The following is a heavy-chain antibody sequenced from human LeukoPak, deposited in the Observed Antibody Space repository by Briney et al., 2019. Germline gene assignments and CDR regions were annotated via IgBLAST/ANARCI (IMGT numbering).Heavy chain of an antibody. CDR1: GFTFSNYG. CDR3: TRELKVTGPTTGFDY. CDR2: ISGSGDST. V-gene: IGHV3-23*01. D-gene: IGHD1-26*01. Sequence: GGSLRLSCAASGFTFSNYGMNWVRQAPGKGLEWVSAISGSGDSTYYADSVKGRFTISRDNSENTLFLQMNSLRAEDSAVYYCTRELKVTGPTTGFDYWGQGTLVTVSS. J-gene: IGHJ4*02.